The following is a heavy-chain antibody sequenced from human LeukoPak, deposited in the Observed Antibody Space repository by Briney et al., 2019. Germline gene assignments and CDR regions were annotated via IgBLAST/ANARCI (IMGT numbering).Heavy chain of an antibody. J-gene: IGHJ4*02. CDR1: RGSISNYY. CDR3: ARGYSSGRIDY. Sequence: PSETLSLTCTVSRGSISNYYWGWIRQPPGKGLEWIGFFSYSGSTNYNPSLKSRVTISVDTSKNQFSLKLSSVTAADAAVYYCARGYSSGRIDYWGRGTLVTVSS. CDR2: FSYSGST. D-gene: IGHD6-19*01. V-gene: IGHV4-59*01.